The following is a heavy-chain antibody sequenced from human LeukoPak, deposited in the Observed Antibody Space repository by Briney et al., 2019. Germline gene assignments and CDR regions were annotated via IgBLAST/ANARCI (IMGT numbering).Heavy chain of an antibody. CDR3: AKGGLLWFGESSRKSWFDP. D-gene: IGHD3-10*01. Sequence: GGSLRLSCAASGFTFSNYAMSWVRQAPGKGLEWVSAISGSGGSTYYADSVKGRYTISRDNSKNTLYLQMNSLRAEDTAVYYCAKGGLLWFGESSRKSWFDPWGQGTLVTVSS. CDR1: GFTFSNYA. V-gene: IGHV3-23*01. CDR2: ISGSGGST. J-gene: IGHJ5*02.